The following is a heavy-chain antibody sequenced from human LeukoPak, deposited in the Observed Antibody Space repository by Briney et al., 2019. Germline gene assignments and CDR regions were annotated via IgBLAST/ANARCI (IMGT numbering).Heavy chain of an antibody. Sequence: SETLSLTCTVSGYSISSSYYWGWIRQSPGKGLEWIGSIYYSGSTYYNPSLKSRVTISLDTSKNQFSLKLSSVTAADTAVYYCATNYGSGNYYIFDYWGQGTLVTVSS. CDR3: ATNYGSGNYYIFDY. CDR2: IYYSGST. V-gene: IGHV4-38-2*02. J-gene: IGHJ4*02. CDR1: GYSISSSYY. D-gene: IGHD3-10*01.